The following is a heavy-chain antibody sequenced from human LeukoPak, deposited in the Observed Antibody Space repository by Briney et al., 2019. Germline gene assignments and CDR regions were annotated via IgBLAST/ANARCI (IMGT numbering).Heavy chain of an antibody. Sequence: PSETLSLTCTVSGGSISSGGYYWSWLRQHPGKGLEWIGYIYYSGSTYYNPSLKSRVTISVDTSKNQFSLKLSSVTAADTAVYCCARNDGVYGMDVWGQGTTVTVSS. CDR2: IYYSGST. CDR1: GGSISSGGYY. V-gene: IGHV4-31*03. D-gene: IGHD1-1*01. CDR3: ARNDGVYGMDV. J-gene: IGHJ6*02.